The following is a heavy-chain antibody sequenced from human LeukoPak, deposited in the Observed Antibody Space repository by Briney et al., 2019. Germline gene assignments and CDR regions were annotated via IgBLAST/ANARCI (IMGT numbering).Heavy chain of an antibody. V-gene: IGHV3-21*01. D-gene: IGHD6-19*01. J-gene: IGHJ4*02. Sequence: PGGSLRLSCAASGFTFSSYSMNWVRQAPGRGLEWASSITSSSSYIYYADSVKGRFTISRDNAKNSLYLQMNGLRAEDTAVYYCARDLSSGWSLDHWGQGTLVTVSS. CDR2: ITSSSSYI. CDR3: ARDLSSGWSLDH. CDR1: GFTFSSYS.